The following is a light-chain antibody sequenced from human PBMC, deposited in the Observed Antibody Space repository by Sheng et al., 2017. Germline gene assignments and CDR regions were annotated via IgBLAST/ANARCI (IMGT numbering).Light chain of an antibody. V-gene: IGLV2-11*01. Sequence: QSALTQPRSVSGSPGQAVTISCSGTSSHVGGYNYVSWYQHHPGKAPKLMIYDVTQRPSGVPARFSGSKSDNTASLTISGLQAEDEADYYCCSYAGSYTWVFGGGTKLTVL. CDR1: SSHVGGYNY. CDR3: CSYAGSYTWV. J-gene: IGLJ3*02. CDR2: DVT.